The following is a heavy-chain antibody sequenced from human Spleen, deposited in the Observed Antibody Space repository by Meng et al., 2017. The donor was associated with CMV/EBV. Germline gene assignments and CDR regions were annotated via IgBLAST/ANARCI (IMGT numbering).Heavy chain of an antibody. V-gene: IGHV3-48*03. CDR3: ARVWGLGYCSSTSCHNDY. CDR2: ISSSGGTI. Sequence: GESLKISCVASGLTLHPYSMNWVRQAPGKGLEWVSYISSSGGTIYYADSVKGRFIISRDNAKNSLYLQMNSLRAEDTAVYHCARVWGLGYCSSTSCHNDYWGQGTLVTVSS. J-gene: IGHJ4*02. CDR1: GLTLHPYS. D-gene: IGHD2-2*01.